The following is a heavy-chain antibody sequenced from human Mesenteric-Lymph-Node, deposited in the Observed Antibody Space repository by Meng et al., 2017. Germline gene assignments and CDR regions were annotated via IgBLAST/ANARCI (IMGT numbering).Heavy chain of an antibody. Sequence: GTLKISYAASGFIFSTYAMAWVRQAPGKGLEWVSFISISGDSTYYADSVKGRFTISRDSSKNTLFLQMNSLRAEDTAIYYCAKPWSGAAEYFHHWGQGTLVTVSS. CDR3: AKPWSGAAEYFHH. CDR1: GFIFSTYA. CDR2: ISISGDST. J-gene: IGHJ1*01. V-gene: IGHV3-23*01. D-gene: IGHD1-1*01.